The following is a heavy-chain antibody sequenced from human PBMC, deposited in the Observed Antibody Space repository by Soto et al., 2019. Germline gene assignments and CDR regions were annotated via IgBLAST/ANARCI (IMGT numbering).Heavy chain of an antibody. CDR2: IRRTGSPV. D-gene: IGHD1-20*01. J-gene: IGHJ4*02. CDR1: GFSFTDFY. CDR3: ARLFYNWNSWVDS. V-gene: IGHV3-11*01. Sequence: GGSLRLSCATSGFSFTDFYMVWIRQAPGKGLEWISYIRRTGSPVYYAESVKGRFTLSRDNAKTSLSLQMNSLRAEDTAVYFCARLFYNWNSWVDSWGRGTLVTVSP.